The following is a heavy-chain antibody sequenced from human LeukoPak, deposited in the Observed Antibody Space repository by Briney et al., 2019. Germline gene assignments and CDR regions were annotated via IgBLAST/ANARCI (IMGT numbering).Heavy chain of an antibody. CDR1: GFTFSSYS. J-gene: IGHJ4*02. CDR3: TRGYSWSDY. V-gene: IGHV3-21*01. CDR2: ISSSSSCI. Sequence: PGGSLRLSCAASGFTFSSYSMNWVRQAPGKGLEWVSSISSSSSCIYYADSVKGRFTISRDNAKNSLYLQMNSLRAEDTAVYYCTRGYSWSDYWGQGTLVTVSS. D-gene: IGHD6-13*01.